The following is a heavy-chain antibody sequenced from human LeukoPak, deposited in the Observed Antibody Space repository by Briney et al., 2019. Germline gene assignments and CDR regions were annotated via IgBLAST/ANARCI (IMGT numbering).Heavy chain of an antibody. CDR3: ARGASRSFDY. CDR1: GGSISSSSYY. Sequence: SETLSLTCIVSGGSISSSSYYWVWIRQPPGKGLEWIGSIYYSGSTYYNPSLKSRVTISIDTSKTQFSLKLSSVTAADTAVYYCARGASRSFDYWGQGTLVTVSS. V-gene: IGHV4-39*07. CDR2: IYYSGST. D-gene: IGHD3-16*01. J-gene: IGHJ4*02.